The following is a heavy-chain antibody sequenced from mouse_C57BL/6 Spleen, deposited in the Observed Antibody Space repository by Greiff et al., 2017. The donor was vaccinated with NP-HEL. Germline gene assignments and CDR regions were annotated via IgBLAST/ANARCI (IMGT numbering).Heavy chain of an antibody. V-gene: IGHV14-2*01. CDR2: IDPEDGET. Sequence: VQLQQSGAELVKPGASVKLSCTASGFNIKDYYMHWVKQRTEQGLEWIGRIDPEDGETKYVPKFQGKATITADTSSNTAYLQLSSLTSEDTAVYYCARSRYYGSSYDYAMDYWGQGTSVTVSS. J-gene: IGHJ4*01. CDR3: ARSRYYGSSYDYAMDY. D-gene: IGHD1-1*01. CDR1: GFNIKDYY.